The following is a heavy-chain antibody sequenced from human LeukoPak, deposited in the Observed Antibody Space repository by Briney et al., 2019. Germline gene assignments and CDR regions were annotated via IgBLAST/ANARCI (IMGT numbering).Heavy chain of an antibody. D-gene: IGHD5-18*01. CDR3: AAARVPEYFQH. CDR1: GFKFSSYV. Sequence: GGSLRLSCAASGFKFSSYVMRWVRQAPGKGLEWVSVISGSGDTTHYADSVKGRFTISRDNSKNTLYLQMNSLRAEDTAVYYCAAARVPEYFQHWGQGTLVTVSS. V-gene: IGHV3-23*01. J-gene: IGHJ1*01. CDR2: ISGSGDTT.